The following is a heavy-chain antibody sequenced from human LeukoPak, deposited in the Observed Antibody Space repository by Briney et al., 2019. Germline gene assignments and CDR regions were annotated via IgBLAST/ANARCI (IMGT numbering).Heavy chain of an antibody. CDR1: GGSISSYY. Sequence: SETLSLPCTVSGGSISSYYWSWIRQPPGKGLEWIGYIYYSGSTNYNPSLKSRVTISVDTSKNQFSLKLSSVTAADTAVYYCARPPRGYSFAYLYWGQGTLVTVSS. D-gene: IGHD5-18*01. CDR2: IYYSGST. CDR3: ARPPRGYSFAYLY. V-gene: IGHV4-59*01. J-gene: IGHJ4*02.